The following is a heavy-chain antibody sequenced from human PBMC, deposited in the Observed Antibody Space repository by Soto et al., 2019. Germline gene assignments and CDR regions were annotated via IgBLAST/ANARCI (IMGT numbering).Heavy chain of an antibody. CDR1: GGSFSGYY. J-gene: IGHJ3*02. D-gene: IGHD4-17*01. CDR3: ARPPRYGLHDAFDI. V-gene: IGHV4-34*01. Sequence: QVQLQQWGAGLLKPSETLSLTCAVYGGSFSGYYWSWIRQPPGKGLEWIGEINHSGSTNYNPSLKSRVTISVDTSKNQVSLKLSSVTAADTAVYYCARPPRYGLHDAFDIWGQGTMVTVSS. CDR2: INHSGST.